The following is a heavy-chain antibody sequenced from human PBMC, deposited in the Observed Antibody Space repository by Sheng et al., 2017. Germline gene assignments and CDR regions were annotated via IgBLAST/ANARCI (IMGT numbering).Heavy chain of an antibody. CDR2: INHSGST. J-gene: IGHJ4*02. V-gene: IGHV4-34*01. CDR3: ARGVDYGDYGHDY. D-gene: IGHD4-17*01. CDR1: GGSFSGYY. Sequence: QVQLQQWGAGLLKPSETLSLTCAVYGGSFSGYYWSWIRQPPGKGLEWIGEINHSGSTNYNPSLKSRVTISVDTSKNQFSLKLSSVTAADTAVYYCARGVDYGDYGHDYWGQGTLVTVSS.